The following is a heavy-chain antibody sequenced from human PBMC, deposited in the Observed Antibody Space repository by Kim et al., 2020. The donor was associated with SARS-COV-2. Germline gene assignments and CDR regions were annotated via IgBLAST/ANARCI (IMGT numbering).Heavy chain of an antibody. CDR2: INHSGST. Sequence: SETLSLTCAVYGGSFSGYYWSWIRQPPGKGLEWIGEINHSGSTNYNPSLKSRVTISVDTSKNQFSLKLSSVTAADTAVYYCARGIPEYQLLWRGNWFDPWGQGTLVTVSS. J-gene: IGHJ5*02. V-gene: IGHV4-34*01. CDR1: GGSFSGYY. CDR3: ARGIPEYQLLWRGNWFDP. D-gene: IGHD2-2*01.